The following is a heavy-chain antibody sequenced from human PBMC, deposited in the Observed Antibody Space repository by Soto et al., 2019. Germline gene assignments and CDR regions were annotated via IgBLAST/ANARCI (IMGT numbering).Heavy chain of an antibody. D-gene: IGHD3-9*01. J-gene: IGHJ6*02. CDR1: GGSFSGYY. Sequence: QVQLQQWGAGLLKPSETLSLTCAVNGGSFSGYYWNWIRQSAGKGLEWIGRVHHSGTTNYNPSLKSRLTLSLDTSKNHFSVQLISVTAADTAMYYCVRQKGFFDWSSHVTGPGGMDVWGQGTSVTVSS. V-gene: IGHV4-34*01. CDR3: VRQKGFFDWSSHVTGPGGMDV. CDR2: VHHSGTT.